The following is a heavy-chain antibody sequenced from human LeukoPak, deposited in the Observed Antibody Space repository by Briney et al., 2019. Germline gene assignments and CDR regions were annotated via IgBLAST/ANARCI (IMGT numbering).Heavy chain of an antibody. V-gene: IGHV4-30-4*08. CDR3: ASIYYGYVWGSYRFDY. Sequence: SQTLSLTCTVSGGSISSGDYYWSWIRQPPGKGLEWIGYIYYSGSTYYNPSLKSRVTISVDTSKNQFSLKLSSVTAADTAVYYCASIYYGYVWGSYRFDYWGQGTLVTVSS. CDR1: GGSISSGDYY. D-gene: IGHD3-16*02. J-gene: IGHJ4*02. CDR2: IYYSGST.